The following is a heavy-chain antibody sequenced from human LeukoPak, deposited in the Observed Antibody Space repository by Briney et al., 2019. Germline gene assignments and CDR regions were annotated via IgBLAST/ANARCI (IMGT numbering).Heavy chain of an antibody. CDR3: AKDRDSVAAPGGVDY. CDR1: GFTFSSYA. V-gene: IGHV3-30*04. CDR2: ISYDGSNK. J-gene: IGHJ4*02. D-gene: IGHD2-15*01. Sequence: GGSLRLSCAASGFTFSSYAMHWVRQAPGKGLEWVAVISYDGSNKYYADSVKGRFTISRDNSKNTLYLQMNSLRAEDTAVYYCAKDRDSVAAPGGVDYWGQGTLVTVSS.